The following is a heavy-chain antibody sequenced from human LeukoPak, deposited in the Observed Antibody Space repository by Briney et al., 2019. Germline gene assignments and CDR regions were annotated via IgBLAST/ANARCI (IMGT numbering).Heavy chain of an antibody. D-gene: IGHD5-18*01. V-gene: IGHV3-21*05. CDR2: ISSSSSYT. J-gene: IGHJ4*02. Sequence: PGGSLRLSCSASGFTFSSYAMHWVRQAPGKGLERVSYISSSSSYTNYADSVKGRFTISRDNAKNSLYLQMNSLRAEDTAVYYCARGGGYSYGSNTHDYWGQGTLVTVSS. CDR1: GFTFSSYA. CDR3: ARGGGYSYGSNTHDY.